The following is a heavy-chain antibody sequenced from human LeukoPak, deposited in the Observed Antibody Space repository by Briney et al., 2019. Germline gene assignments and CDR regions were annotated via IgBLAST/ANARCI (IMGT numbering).Heavy chain of an antibody. V-gene: IGHV3-7*03. Sequence: GGSLRLSCAASGFTFSNYWMNWVRQAPGKGLEWVANIKQDGSEKYYVDSVKGRFTISRDNAKNSLYLQMNSLRAEDTAVYYCARAALSIAAAAWSDYWGQGTLVTVSS. CDR2: IKQDGSEK. CDR3: ARAALSIAAAAWSDY. CDR1: GFTFSNYW. J-gene: IGHJ4*02. D-gene: IGHD6-13*01.